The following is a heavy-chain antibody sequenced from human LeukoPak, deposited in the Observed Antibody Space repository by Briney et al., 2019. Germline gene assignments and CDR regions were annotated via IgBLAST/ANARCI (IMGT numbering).Heavy chain of an antibody. Sequence: SETLSLTCTVSGGSISSGGYYWSWIRQHPGKGLEWIGYIYYSGSTYYNPSLKGRVTISVDTSKNQFSLKLSSVTAADTAVYYCATVSSGYAFDIWGQGTMVTVSS. CDR3: ATVSSGYAFDI. J-gene: IGHJ3*02. CDR2: IYYSGST. CDR1: GGSISSGGYY. D-gene: IGHD3-22*01. V-gene: IGHV4-31*03.